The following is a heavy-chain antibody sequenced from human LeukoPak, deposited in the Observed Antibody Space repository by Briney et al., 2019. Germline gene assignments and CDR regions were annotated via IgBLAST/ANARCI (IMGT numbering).Heavy chain of an antibody. CDR1: GGSISSNSYF. D-gene: IGHD2-8*01. V-gene: IGHV4-39*07. CDR2: IYYTGST. J-gene: IGHJ4*02. Sequence: PSETLSLTCTVSGGSISSNSYFWGWVRQPPGKGLEWIGSIYYTGSTYYSPSLKSRVTISVDTSKNQFSLKLNSVTAADTAVYYCARDRGTSGTDYWGQGTLVTVSS. CDR3: ARDRGTSGTDY.